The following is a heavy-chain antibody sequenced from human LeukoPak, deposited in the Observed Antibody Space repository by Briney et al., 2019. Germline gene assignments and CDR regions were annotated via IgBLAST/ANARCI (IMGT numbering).Heavy chain of an antibody. D-gene: IGHD3-10*01. Sequence: KTSETLSLTCTVSGGSISSYYWSWIRRPPGKGLEWIGYIYYSGSTNYNPSLKSRVTISVDTSKNQFSLKLSSVTAADTAVYYCARLGSGSYRDWGQGTLVTVSS. V-gene: IGHV4-59*01. CDR3: ARLGSGSYRD. CDR1: GGSISSYY. CDR2: IYYSGST. J-gene: IGHJ4*02.